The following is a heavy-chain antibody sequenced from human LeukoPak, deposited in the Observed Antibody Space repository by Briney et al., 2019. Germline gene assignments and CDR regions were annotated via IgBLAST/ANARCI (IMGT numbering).Heavy chain of an antibody. CDR1: GFTFSSYA. D-gene: IGHD1-20*01. CDR2: ISYDGSNK. J-gene: IGHJ4*02. Sequence: GRSLRLSCAASGFTFSSYAMHWVRQAPGKGLEWVAVISYDGSNKYYADSVKGRFTISRDNAKNTLYLQMNSLSAEDTAVYYCLRDLNWSLDQWGQGTLVTVSS. V-gene: IGHV3-30-3*01. CDR3: LRDLNWSLDQ.